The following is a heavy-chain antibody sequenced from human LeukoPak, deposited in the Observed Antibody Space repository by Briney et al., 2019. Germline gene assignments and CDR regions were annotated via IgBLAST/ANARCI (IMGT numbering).Heavy chain of an antibody. J-gene: IGHJ4*02. CDR1: GFIFSSYW. V-gene: IGHV3-7*03. Sequence: KTGGSLRLSCAASGFIFSSYWMSWVRQAPGKGLEWVANIKQDGSEKYYVDSVKGRFTISRDNSKNTLYLQMNSLRAEDTAVYYCAKERRGYWGQGTLVTVSS. CDR2: IKQDGSEK. D-gene: IGHD3-10*01. CDR3: AKERRGY.